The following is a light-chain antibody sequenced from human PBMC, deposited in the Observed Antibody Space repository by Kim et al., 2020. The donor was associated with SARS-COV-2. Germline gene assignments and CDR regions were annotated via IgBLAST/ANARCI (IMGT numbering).Light chain of an antibody. CDR1: QSVSSY. V-gene: IGKV3-11*01. Sequence: SPGERATLSCRGSQSVSSYLAWYQPKPGQATRLLIYDASNRATGIPARFSGSGSETDFTLTISSLEPEDFAVYYCQQRSNWPPLTFGGGTKVDIK. CDR3: QQRSNWPPLT. J-gene: IGKJ4*01. CDR2: DAS.